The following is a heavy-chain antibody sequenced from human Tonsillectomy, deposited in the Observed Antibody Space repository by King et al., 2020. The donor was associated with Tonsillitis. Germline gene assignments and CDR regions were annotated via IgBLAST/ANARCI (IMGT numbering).Heavy chain of an antibody. CDR1: GDSSSRSPYY. D-gene: IGHD3-22*01. V-gene: IGHV4-39*01. Sequence: QLQESGPGLVEPSETLSLTCTVSGDSSSRSPYYWAWIRQPPGKGLEWLGSISYSGSDYYNPALKSRLTISVDTSKDRFSLTLNSVSVADTAIYYCARHFAHFFDDNGYYFRYYFDSWSQGTLVTVSS. CDR3: ARHFAHFFDDNGYYFRYYFDS. J-gene: IGHJ4*02. CDR2: ISYSGSD.